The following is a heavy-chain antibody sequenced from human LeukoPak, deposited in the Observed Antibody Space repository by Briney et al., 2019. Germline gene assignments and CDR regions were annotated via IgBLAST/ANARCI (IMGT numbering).Heavy chain of an antibody. CDR3: ARRVEGHAFDI. D-gene: IGHD1-1*01. CDR2: INANTGNP. Sequence: ASVKVSCKASGYTFTSYDINWVRQATGQGLEWMGWINANTGNPTYAQGFTGRFVFSLDTSVSTAYLQISSLKAEDTAVYYCARRVEGHAFDIWGQGTMVTVSS. V-gene: IGHV7-4-1*02. CDR1: GYTFTSYD. J-gene: IGHJ3*02.